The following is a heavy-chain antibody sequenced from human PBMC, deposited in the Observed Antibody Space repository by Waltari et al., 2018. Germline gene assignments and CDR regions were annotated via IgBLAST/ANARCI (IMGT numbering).Heavy chain of an antibody. Sequence: QVQLVQSGAEVKKPGSSVKVSCKASGGTFSSYAISWVRQAPGQGLEWRGRVIPNLGIANYAQKFQGRVTITADKSTSTAYMELSSLRSEDTAVYYCASYSNYCGMDVWGQGTTVTVSS. CDR2: VIPNLGIA. CDR3: ASYSNYCGMDV. J-gene: IGHJ6*02. CDR1: GGTFSSYA. D-gene: IGHD4-4*01. V-gene: IGHV1-69*09.